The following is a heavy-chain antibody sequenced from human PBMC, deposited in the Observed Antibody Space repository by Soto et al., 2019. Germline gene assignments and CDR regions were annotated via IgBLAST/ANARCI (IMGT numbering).Heavy chain of an antibody. CDR2: INPNSGGT. J-gene: IGHJ6*02. V-gene: IGHV1-2*04. Sequence: ASVKVSCKASGYTFTGYYMHWVRQPPGQGLEWMGWINPNSGGTNYAQKFQGWVTMTRDTSISTAYTELSRLRSDDPAVYYSARGGIGAAGDGKYMGVLGQGTTGTVSS. CDR1: GYTFTGYY. D-gene: IGHD6-13*01. CDR3: ARGGIGAAGDGKYMGV.